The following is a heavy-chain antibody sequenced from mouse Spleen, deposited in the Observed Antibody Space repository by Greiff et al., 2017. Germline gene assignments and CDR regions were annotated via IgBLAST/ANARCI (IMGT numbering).Heavy chain of an antibody. D-gene: IGHD1-2*01. Sequence: EVMLVESGGGLVKPGGSLKLSCAASGFTFSDYGMHWVRQAPEKGLEWVAYISSGSSTIYYADTVKGRFTISRDNAKNTLFLQMTSLRSEDTAMYYCANYYGYGAMDYWGQGTSVTVSS. J-gene: IGHJ4*01. CDR1: GFTFSDYG. CDR2: ISSGSSTI. V-gene: IGHV5-17*01. CDR3: ANYYGYGAMDY.